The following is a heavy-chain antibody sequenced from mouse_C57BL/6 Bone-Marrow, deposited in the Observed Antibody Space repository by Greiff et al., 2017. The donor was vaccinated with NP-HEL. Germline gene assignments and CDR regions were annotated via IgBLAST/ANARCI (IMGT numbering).Heavy chain of an antibody. CDR1: GYSFTDYN. D-gene: IGHD2-3*01. CDR2: INPNYGTT. Sequence: EVQVVESGPELVKPGASVKISCKASGYSFTDYNMNWVKQSNGKSLEWIGVINPNYGTTSYNQKFKGKATLTVDQSSSTAYMQLNSLTSEDSAVYYCARNGYYPYYFDYWGQGTTLTVSS. CDR3: ARNGYYPYYFDY. V-gene: IGHV1-39*01. J-gene: IGHJ2*01.